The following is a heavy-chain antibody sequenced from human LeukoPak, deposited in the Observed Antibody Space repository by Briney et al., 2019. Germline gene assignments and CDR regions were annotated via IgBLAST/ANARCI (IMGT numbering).Heavy chain of an antibody. D-gene: IGHD3-3*01. V-gene: IGHV4-38-2*02. Sequence: SETLSLTCTVSGYSISSGYYWGWIRQPPGKGLEWIGSIYHSGSTYYNPSLKSRVTISVDTSKNQFSLKLSSVTAADTAVYYCARSGSITIFGVVIWAYYFDYWGQGTLVTVSS. J-gene: IGHJ4*02. CDR3: ARSGSITIFGVVIWAYYFDY. CDR2: IYHSGST. CDR1: GYSISSGYY.